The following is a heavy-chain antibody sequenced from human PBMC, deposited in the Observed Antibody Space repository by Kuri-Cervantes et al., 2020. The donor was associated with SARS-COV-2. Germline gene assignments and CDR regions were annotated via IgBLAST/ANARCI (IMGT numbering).Heavy chain of an antibody. Sequence: GGSLRLSCAASGFTFSSYAMSWIRQAPGKGLEWVSGISGSGGSRYYADSVKGRFTISRDNSKNTGYLQMNSLRAEDTAVYYCARDSPIAAAEYYYYYMDVWGKGTTVTVSS. J-gene: IGHJ6*03. D-gene: IGHD6-13*01. CDR3: ARDSPIAAAEYYYYYMDV. CDR1: GFTFSSYA. V-gene: IGHV3-23*01. CDR2: ISGSGGSR.